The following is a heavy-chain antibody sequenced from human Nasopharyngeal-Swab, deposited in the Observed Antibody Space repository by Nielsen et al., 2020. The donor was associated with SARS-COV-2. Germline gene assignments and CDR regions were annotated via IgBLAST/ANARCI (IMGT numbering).Heavy chain of an antibody. CDR2: IYHSGST. J-gene: IGHJ5*02. D-gene: IGHD3-10*01. Sequence: SETLSLTCTVSGGSISSGGYYWSWIRQPPGKGLEWIGEIYHSGSTNYNPSLKSRVTISVDTSKNQFSLKLSSVTAADTAVYYCARAGVRGLNWFDPWGQGTLVTVSS. CDR1: GGSISSGGYY. V-gene: IGHV4-39*07. CDR3: ARAGVRGLNWFDP.